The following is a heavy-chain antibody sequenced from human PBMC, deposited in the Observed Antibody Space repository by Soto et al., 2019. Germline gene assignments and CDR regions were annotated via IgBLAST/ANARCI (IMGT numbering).Heavy chain of an antibody. CDR3: ARTNRGQGFDF. CDR1: GGSISSYF. J-gene: IGHJ4*02. CDR2: IYDSESA. D-gene: IGHD3-16*02. V-gene: IGHV4-59*08. Sequence: QVQLQESGPGLVKPSETLSLTCTVSGGSISSYFWSWIRQPPGKGLEWIGYIYDSESAGYNPSLKSRVTMSLDTSNNQFSLKLTSVTAADTAVYYCARTNRGQGFDFWGQGTLVTVSS.